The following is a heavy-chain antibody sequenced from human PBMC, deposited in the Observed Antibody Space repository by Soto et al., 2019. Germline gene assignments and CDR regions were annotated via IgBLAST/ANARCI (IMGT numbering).Heavy chain of an antibody. CDR3: ARDLGTTIAGPPRRETYGWMDP. Sequence: QVQLVQCGAEVKRPGSSVKLSCNASGVTFTYYGIGWVRQAPGQGLEWMGGVIPIIGPATYAQTLQGRHTITADQSTSTAYVELGRLGSEDTALYYCARDLGTTIAGPPRRETYGWMDPWGQGTLVTVSS. V-gene: IGHV1-69*01. CDR2: VIPIIGPA. J-gene: IGHJ5*02. CDR1: GVTFTYYG. D-gene: IGHD3-22*01.